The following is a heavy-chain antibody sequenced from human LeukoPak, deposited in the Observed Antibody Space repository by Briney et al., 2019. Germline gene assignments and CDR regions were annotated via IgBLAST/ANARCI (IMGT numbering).Heavy chain of an antibody. V-gene: IGHV3-30*18. J-gene: IGHJ4*02. D-gene: IGHD1-1*01. CDR2: MSYDGRNT. CDR1: GFTFSSYG. Sequence: VQPGRSLILSCAASGFTFSSYGMHWVRQAPGKGLEWVAVMSYDGRNTYYADSVKGRFTISRDNSKNTLYLQMNSLRVEDTAVYYCAKVQLERRELLPNFDYWGQGTLVTVSS. CDR3: AKVQLERRELLPNFDY.